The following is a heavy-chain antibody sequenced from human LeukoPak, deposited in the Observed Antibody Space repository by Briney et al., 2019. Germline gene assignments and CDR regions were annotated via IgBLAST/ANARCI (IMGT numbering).Heavy chain of an antibody. CDR3: ARDTWAWGAAAGTRVDY. CDR1: GFIFDDYG. V-gene: IGHV3-11*01. CDR2: ISSSGSTI. Sequence: GGSLRLSCAASGFIFDDYGMSWVRQAPGKGLEWVSYISSSGSTIYYADSVKGRFTISRDNAKNSLYLQMNSLRAEDTAVYYCARDTWAWGAAAGTRVDYWGQGTLVTVSS. J-gene: IGHJ4*02. D-gene: IGHD6-13*01.